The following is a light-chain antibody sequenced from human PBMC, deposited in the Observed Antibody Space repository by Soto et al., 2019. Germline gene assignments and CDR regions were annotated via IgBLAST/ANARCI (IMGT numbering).Light chain of an antibody. CDR2: GAS. CDR3: QQADSSPLT. J-gene: IGKJ4*01. CDR1: QDISTL. V-gene: IGKV1D-12*01. Sequence: DIQMTQSPSSVSASIGDTVTITCRASQDISTLLAWYQQKPGKAPKLLIYGASTLESGVPSRFSGRGSGTVFPLTTSSLQPEDFEIYFCQQADSSPLTSGGGTRVEIK.